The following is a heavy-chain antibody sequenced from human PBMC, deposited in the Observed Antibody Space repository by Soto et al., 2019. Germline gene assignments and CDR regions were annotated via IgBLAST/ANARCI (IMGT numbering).Heavy chain of an antibody. CDR3: ARSITMVRGVISTSYNWFDP. V-gene: IGHV1-69*10. D-gene: IGHD3-10*01. CDR1: GGTFSSYA. CDR2: IIPILGIA. Sequence: ASVKVSCKASGGTFSSYAISWVRQAPGQGLEWMGGIIPILGIANYAQKFQGRVTITADKSTSTAYMELSSLRFEDTAVYYCARSITMVRGVISTSYNWFDPWGQGTLVTVSS. J-gene: IGHJ5*02.